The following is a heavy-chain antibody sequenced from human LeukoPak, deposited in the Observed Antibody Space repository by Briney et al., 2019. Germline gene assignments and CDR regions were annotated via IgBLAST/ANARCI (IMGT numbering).Heavy chain of an antibody. Sequence: SETLSLTCSVSGDSITSDRYHWGWIRQSPGKGLEWIGSIYYTGSTYYNPSLESRVTISVDTSKNHVFLKLSSVTAADTAVYFCASAYYYDTTGYFTWGQGTLVTVSS. CDR1: GDSITSDRYH. CDR3: ASAYYYDTTGYFT. D-gene: IGHD3-22*01. CDR2: IYYTGST. J-gene: IGHJ4*02. V-gene: IGHV4-39*07.